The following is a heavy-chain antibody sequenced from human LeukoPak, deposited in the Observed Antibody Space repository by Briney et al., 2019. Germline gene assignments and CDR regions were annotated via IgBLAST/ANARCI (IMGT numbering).Heavy chain of an antibody. J-gene: IGHJ4*02. CDR3: AKGSAVADINFDY. Sequence: SSETLSLTCDVSGGSISSGLYSWRWIRQPLGKGLEWIGYIYHTGSTYYNPSLKSRVTISVDTSKNQFSLRLSSVTAADTAVYYCAKGSAVADINFDYWGQGTLVTVSS. CDR1: GGSISSGLYS. D-gene: IGHD6-19*01. V-gene: IGHV4-30-2*01. CDR2: IYHTGST.